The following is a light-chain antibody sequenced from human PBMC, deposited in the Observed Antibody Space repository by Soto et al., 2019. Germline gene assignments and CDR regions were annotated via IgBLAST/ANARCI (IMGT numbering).Light chain of an antibody. Sequence: DIQMTQSPSTLSASVGDTVTITCRASQSISSWLAWYQQKPGKAPNLLIYQASSLQGGVPSRFSGSGSGTEFTLTISSLQPDDFATYYCQQYNGYPLTFGGGTKVETK. CDR3: QQYNGYPLT. CDR1: QSISSW. V-gene: IGKV1-5*03. CDR2: QAS. J-gene: IGKJ4*01.